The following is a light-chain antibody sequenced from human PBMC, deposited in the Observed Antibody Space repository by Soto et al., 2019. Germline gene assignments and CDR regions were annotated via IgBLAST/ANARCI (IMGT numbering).Light chain of an antibody. CDR2: SAS. V-gene: IGKV3-15*01. CDR3: QQYNRYSEG. CDR1: QSVSSR. Sequence: EILNTECRINLTESPGKIATLSCRASQSVSSRLAWYQQKPGKAPRLLIYSASARASGIPERFSGSGYGTEFTLTISRLEPEDFAAYYCQQYNRYSEGFGQGTRLDIK. J-gene: IGKJ5*01.